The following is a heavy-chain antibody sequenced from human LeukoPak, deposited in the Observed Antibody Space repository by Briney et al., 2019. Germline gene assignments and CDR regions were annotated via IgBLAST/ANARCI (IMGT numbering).Heavy chain of an antibody. CDR3: ARDTMVDRFRFDP. Sequence: ASVKVSCKASGYTFTSYYMHWVRQAPGQGLEWMGIINPSGGSTSYAQKFQDRVTMTRDTSTSTVYMELSSLRSEDTAVYYCARDTMVDRFRFDPWGQGTLVTVSS. CDR2: INPSGGST. J-gene: IGHJ5*02. V-gene: IGHV1-46*01. D-gene: IGHD3-10*01. CDR1: GYTFTSYY.